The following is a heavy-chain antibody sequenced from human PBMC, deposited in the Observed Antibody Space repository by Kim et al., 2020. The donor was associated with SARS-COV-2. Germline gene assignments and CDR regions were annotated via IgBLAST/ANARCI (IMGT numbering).Heavy chain of an antibody. CDR1: GGSISSYY. J-gene: IGHJ4*02. CDR2: IYYSGST. Sequence: SETLSLTCTVSGGSISSYYWSWIRQPPGKGLEWIGYIYYSGSTNYNPSLKSRVTISVDTSKNQFSLKLSSVTAADTAVYYCARRVVGGGYYFDYWGQGTLVTVSS. CDR3: ARRVVGGGYYFDY. V-gene: IGHV4-59*08. D-gene: IGHD2-15*01.